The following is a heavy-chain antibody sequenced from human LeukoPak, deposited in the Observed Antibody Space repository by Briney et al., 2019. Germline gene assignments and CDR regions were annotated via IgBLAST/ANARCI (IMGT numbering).Heavy chain of an antibody. CDR2: IYYSGST. Sequence: SETLSLTCTVSGGSISSYYWSCIRQPPGKGLEWIGYIYYSGSTKYNPSLKSRVTISVDASKTQFSLKLNSVTAADTAVYYCARGSRELYYFDYWGQGTLVTVSS. V-gene: IGHV4-59*01. J-gene: IGHJ4*02. D-gene: IGHD1-7*01. CDR1: GGSISSYY. CDR3: ARGSRELYYFDY.